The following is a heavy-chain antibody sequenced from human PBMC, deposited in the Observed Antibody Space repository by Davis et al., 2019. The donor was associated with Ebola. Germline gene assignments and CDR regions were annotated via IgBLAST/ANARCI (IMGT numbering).Heavy chain of an antibody. V-gene: IGHV1-69*13. D-gene: IGHD5-18*01. CDR1: GDTFSSHT. Sequence: SVKVSCKASGDTFSSHTINWVRQAPGQGLQWLGGIIPIFKATYYAQKFQGRFTITADQSTNTVYMQLSSPRSDDTAVYYCARNDTASKWFDPWGQGTLVTVSS. CDR2: IIPIFKAT. CDR3: ARNDTASKWFDP. J-gene: IGHJ5*01.